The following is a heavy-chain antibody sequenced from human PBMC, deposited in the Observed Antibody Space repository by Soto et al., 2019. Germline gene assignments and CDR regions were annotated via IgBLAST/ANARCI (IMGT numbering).Heavy chain of an antibody. D-gene: IGHD3-22*01. CDR1: GFTFSSYG. CDR2: ISYDGSNK. V-gene: IGHV3-30*18. J-gene: IGHJ4*02. Sequence: GGSLRLSCAASGFTFSSYGIHWVRQAPGKGLEWVAVISYDGSNKYYADSVKGRFTISRDNSKNTLYLQMNSLRAEDTAVYYCAKDYYDSSGPLATYFDYWGQGTLVTVSS. CDR3: AKDYYDSSGPLATYFDY.